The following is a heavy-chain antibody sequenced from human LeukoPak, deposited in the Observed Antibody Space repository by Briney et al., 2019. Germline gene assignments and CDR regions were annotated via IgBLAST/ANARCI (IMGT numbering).Heavy chain of an antibody. CDR1: GFSFSNDW. CDR2: INQDESKK. Sequence: PGGSLRLSCAASGFSFSNDWMCWVRQAPGKGLEWVANINQDESKKYYVDSAKGRFTISRDNAKNSLYLQMSSLRAEDTAVYYCARDHAYRTDYWGQGTLVTVSS. J-gene: IGHJ4*02. D-gene: IGHD2-2*01. V-gene: IGHV3-7*01. CDR3: ARDHAYRTDY.